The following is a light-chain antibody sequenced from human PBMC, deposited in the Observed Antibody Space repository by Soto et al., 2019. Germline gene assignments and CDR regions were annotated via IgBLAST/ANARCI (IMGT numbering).Light chain of an antibody. Sequence: VMWQSSATLSVCPGEGATLSCRASQGIGDTLAWYQHKPGQTHRLLIYDTSTRATGVPTRFSGSRSGAEFTLTINSLQSEDFAVYYCQPYNNWPLTFGGGTKVDIK. CDR1: QGIGDT. CDR2: DTS. CDR3: QPYNNWPLT. J-gene: IGKJ4*01. V-gene: IGKV3-15*01.